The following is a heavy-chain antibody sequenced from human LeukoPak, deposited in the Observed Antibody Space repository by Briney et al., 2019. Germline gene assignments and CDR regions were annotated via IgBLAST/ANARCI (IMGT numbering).Heavy chain of an antibody. CDR3: ARGCSSTSCLRFDY. J-gene: IGHJ4*02. CDR1: GYTFTGYD. Sequence: GASVKVSCKASGYTFTGYDMHWVRQAPGQGLEWMGWINPNSGGTNYAQKFQGRVTMTTDTSTSTAYMELRSLRSDDTAVYYCARGCSSTSCLRFDYWGQGTLVTVSS. D-gene: IGHD2-2*01. CDR2: INPNSGGT. V-gene: IGHV1-2*02.